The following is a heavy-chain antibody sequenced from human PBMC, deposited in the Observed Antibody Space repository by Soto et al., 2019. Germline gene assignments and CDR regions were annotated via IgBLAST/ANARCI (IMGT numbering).Heavy chain of an antibody. V-gene: IGHV1-8*01. CDR3: ARVPARYSSGWLYTTFSFFFDY. Sequence: RASVKVSCKASGYTFTSYDINWVRQATGQGLEWMGWMNPNSGNTGYAQKFQGRVTMTRNTSISTAYMELSSLRSEDTAVYYCARVPARYSSGWLYTTFSFFFDYWGQGTLVTVSS. J-gene: IGHJ4*02. CDR2: MNPNSGNT. D-gene: IGHD6-19*01. CDR1: GYTFTSYD.